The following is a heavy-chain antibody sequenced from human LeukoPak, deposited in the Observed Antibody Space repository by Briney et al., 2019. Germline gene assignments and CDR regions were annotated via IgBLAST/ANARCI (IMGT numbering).Heavy chain of an antibody. CDR1: GFSLSDYY. CDR2: IYSGGST. D-gene: IGHD2/OR15-2a*01. Sequence: GGSLRLSCTASGFSLSDYYMSWVRQAPGKGLEWVSVIYSGGSTYYADSVKGRFTISRDNSKNTLYLQMNSLRAEDTAVYYCARLIRRARFDYWGQGTLVTVSS. V-gene: IGHV3-53*01. CDR3: ARLIRRARFDY. J-gene: IGHJ4*02.